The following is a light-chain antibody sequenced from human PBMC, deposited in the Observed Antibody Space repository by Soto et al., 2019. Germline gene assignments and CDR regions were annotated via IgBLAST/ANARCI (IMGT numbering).Light chain of an antibody. Sequence: DIQITQSPSTLSASVGDRVTITCRASQSISSWLAWYQQKPGQAPKLLIYVASSLQSGVPSRFSGSGSGTEFTLTISSLQPDDFATYYCQHYNSYSEAFGQVTKVDI. CDR3: QHYNSYSEA. J-gene: IGKJ1*01. CDR1: QSISSW. V-gene: IGKV1-5*01. CDR2: VAS.